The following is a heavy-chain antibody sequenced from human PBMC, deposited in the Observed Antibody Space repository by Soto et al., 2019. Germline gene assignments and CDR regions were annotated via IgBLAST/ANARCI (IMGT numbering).Heavy chain of an antibody. J-gene: IGHJ4*02. CDR3: AKDAPGSGWLSDY. CDR1: GFTFSIYA. CDR2: ITGNGGT. D-gene: IGHD3-22*01. Sequence: GGSLRLSCAASGFTFSIYAMSWVRQVPGKGLEWVSTITGNGGTSYADFVRGRFTISRDNSKNTLYLQMNSLRPEDTAVYYCAKDAPGSGWLSDYWGQGTLVTVSS. V-gene: IGHV3-23*01.